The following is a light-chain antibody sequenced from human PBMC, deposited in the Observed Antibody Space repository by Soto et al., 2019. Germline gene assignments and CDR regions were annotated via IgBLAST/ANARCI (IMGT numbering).Light chain of an antibody. CDR1: SSDVGGYNY. V-gene: IGLV2-14*03. Sequence: QSALTQPASMSGSPGQSITISCTGTSSDVGGYNYVSWYRQHPGKDPKLMIYDVNNRPSGVSNRFSGCKYGNTAALTTIWLLAEDDADYYDCSNSSRSTIVVFGAGTKLTVL. J-gene: IGLJ2*01. CDR3: CSNSSRSTIVV. CDR2: DVN.